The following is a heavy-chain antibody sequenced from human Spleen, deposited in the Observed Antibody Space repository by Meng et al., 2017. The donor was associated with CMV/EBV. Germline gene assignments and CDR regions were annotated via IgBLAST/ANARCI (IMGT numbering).Heavy chain of an antibody. CDR2: ISAYNGNT. D-gene: IGHD2-2*01. CDR3: ARDYCSSTSCYLDY. CDR1: DYTFTSYG. Sequence: ASDYTFTSYGISWVRQAPGQGLEWMGWISAYNGNTNYAQKLQGRVTMTTDTSTSTAYMELRSLRSDDTAVYYCARDYCSSTSCYLDYWGQGTLVTVSS. J-gene: IGHJ4*02. V-gene: IGHV1-18*01.